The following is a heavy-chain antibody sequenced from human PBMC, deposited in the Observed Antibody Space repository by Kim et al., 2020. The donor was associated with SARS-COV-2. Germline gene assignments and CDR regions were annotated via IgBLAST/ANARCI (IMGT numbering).Heavy chain of an antibody. D-gene: IGHD3-10*01. V-gene: IGHV1-69*13. J-gene: IGHJ6*02. CDR3: ASIGGYYGSGSYYINHGYYYYYGMDV. CDR1: GGTFSSYA. Sequence: SVRVSCKASGGTFSSYAISWVRQAPGQGLEWMGGIIPIFGTANYAQKFQGRVTITADESTSTAYMALSSLRSEDTAVYYCASIGGYYGSGSYYINHGYYYYYGMDVWGQGTTVTDSS. CDR2: IIPIFGTA.